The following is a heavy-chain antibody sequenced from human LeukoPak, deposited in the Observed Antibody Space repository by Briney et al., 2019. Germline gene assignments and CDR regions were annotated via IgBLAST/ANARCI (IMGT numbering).Heavy chain of an antibody. J-gene: IGHJ3*01. CDR1: GFTVSTNY. Sequence: PGGSLGLSCAASGFTVSTNYMTWVRQAPGKGLEWVSVIYSGGSTYYADSVKGRFTISRDNSKNTLYLQMNSLRAEDTAVYYCARVGYSYAFDVWGQGTMVTVSS. V-gene: IGHV3-66*01. CDR2: IYSGGST. D-gene: IGHD1-1*01. CDR3: ARVGYSYAFDV.